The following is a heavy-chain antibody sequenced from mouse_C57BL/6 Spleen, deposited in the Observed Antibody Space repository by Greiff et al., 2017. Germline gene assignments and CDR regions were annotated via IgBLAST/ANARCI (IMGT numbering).Heavy chain of an antibody. J-gene: IGHJ2*01. V-gene: IGHV2-9-1*01. D-gene: IGHD1-1*01. CDR1: GFSLTSYA. CDR2: IWTGGGT. Sequence: VHLVESGPGLVAPSQSLSITCTVSGFSLTSYAISWVRQPPGKGLEWLGVIWTGGGTNYNSALKSRLSISKDNSKSQVFLKMNSLQTDDTARYYCARNYYYGSSGYFDYWGQGTTLTVSS. CDR3: ARNYYYGSSGYFDY.